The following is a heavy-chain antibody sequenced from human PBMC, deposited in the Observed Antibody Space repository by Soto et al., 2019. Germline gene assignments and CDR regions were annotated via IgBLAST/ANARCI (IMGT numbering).Heavy chain of an antibody. CDR2: IYYGGSA. D-gene: IGHD2-8*01. CDR3: ARGGHCTNGVCSALDY. CDR1: GGSISTYY. Sequence: PSETLSLTCTVSGGSISTYYWNWFRQPPGKGLEWIGYIYYGGSANYNPSLKSRVTISVDTSKKQFSLKLSSVTAADTAVYYCARGGHCTNGVCSALDYWGQGTLVTVSS. V-gene: IGHV4-59*08. J-gene: IGHJ4*02.